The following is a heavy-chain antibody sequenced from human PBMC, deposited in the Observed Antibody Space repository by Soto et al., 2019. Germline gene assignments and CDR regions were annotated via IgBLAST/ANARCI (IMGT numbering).Heavy chain of an antibody. Sequence: SETLSLTCTVSGGSISSGGYYWSWIRQHPGKGLEWIGYIYYSGSTYYNPSLKSRVTISVDTSKNQFFLKLSSVTAADTAVYYCARAQYYDFWSGYYTGYWFDPWGQGTLVTVSS. J-gene: IGHJ5*02. CDR1: GGSISSGGYY. CDR3: ARAQYYDFWSGYYTGYWFDP. CDR2: IYYSGST. V-gene: IGHV4-31*03. D-gene: IGHD3-3*01.